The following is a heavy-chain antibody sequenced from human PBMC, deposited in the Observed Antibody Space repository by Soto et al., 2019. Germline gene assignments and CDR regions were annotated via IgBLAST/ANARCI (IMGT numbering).Heavy chain of an antibody. V-gene: IGHV3-33*01. D-gene: IGHD3-10*01. CDR1: GFNFSSYG. CDR3: ARGGSGSPMAHDH. CDR2: IWTDGSNE. Sequence: QPGGSLRLSCAASGFNFSSYGIHWVRQAPGKGLEWVAIIWTDGSNEYYADSVKGRFTISRDNSKNTVYLQVSKLRAEDTAVYRCARGGSGSPMAHDHWGEGTLVTVSS. J-gene: IGHJ4*02.